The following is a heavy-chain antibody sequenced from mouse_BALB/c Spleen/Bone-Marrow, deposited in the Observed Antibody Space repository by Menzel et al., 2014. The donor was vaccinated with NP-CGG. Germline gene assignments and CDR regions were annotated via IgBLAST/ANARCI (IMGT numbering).Heavy chain of an antibody. Sequence: VQLQQSGAELARPGASVKMSCKASGYSFTNYTIHWVKQRTGQGLVWIAYIVHSSAYSNYNQKFKDRATLTADKSSITAYMQLSSLTSEDSAVYYYAREGTYDGCYGHFDYWVQGITLTVSS. CDR3: AREGTYDGCYGHFDY. D-gene: IGHD2-3*01. J-gene: IGHJ2*01. CDR2: IVHSSAYS. V-gene: IGHV1-4*01. CDR1: GYSFTNYT.